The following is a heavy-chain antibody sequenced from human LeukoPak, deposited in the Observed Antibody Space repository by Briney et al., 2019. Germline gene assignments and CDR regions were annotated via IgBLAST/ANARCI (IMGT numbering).Heavy chain of an antibody. CDR2: INHSGST. J-gene: IGHJ4*02. V-gene: IGHV4-34*01. CDR1: GGSFSGYY. CDR3: ARGVRWHYYDSSGYPDY. D-gene: IGHD3-22*01. Sequence: PSETLSLTCAVYGGSFSGYYWSWIRQPPGKGLEWIGEINHSGSTNYNPSLKSRVTISVDTSKNQFSLRLSSVTAADTAVYYCARGVRWHYYDSSGYPDYWGQGTLVTVSS.